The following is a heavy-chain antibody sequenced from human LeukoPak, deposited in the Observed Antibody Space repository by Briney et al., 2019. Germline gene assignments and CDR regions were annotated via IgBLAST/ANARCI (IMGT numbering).Heavy chain of an antibody. CDR1: GGSISSGDYY. Sequence: SETLSLTCTVSGGSISSGDYYWDWIRQPPGKGLEWIGYIYYSGSTYYGPSLKSRVTISVDTSKNQFSLKLSSVTAADTAGYYCARDNGGYDGIDYWGQGTLVTVSS. J-gene: IGHJ4*02. CDR2: IYYSGST. D-gene: IGHD5-12*01. V-gene: IGHV4-30-4*01. CDR3: ARDNGGYDGIDY.